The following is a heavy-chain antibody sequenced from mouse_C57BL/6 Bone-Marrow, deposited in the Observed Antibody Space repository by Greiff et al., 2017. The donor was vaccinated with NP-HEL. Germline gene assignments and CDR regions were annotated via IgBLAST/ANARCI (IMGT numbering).Heavy chain of an antibody. Sequence: QVQLQQSGPELVKPGASVKISCKASGYAFSSSWMNWVKQRPGKGLEWIGRIYPGDGATNYNGKFKGKATLTADKSSSTAYMQLSSLTSEDSAVDFWARSVYGYSAWFAYWGQGTLVTVSA. CDR3: ARSVYGYSAWFAY. CDR2: IYPGDGAT. D-gene: IGHD2-2*01. CDR1: GYAFSSSW. J-gene: IGHJ3*01. V-gene: IGHV1-82*01.